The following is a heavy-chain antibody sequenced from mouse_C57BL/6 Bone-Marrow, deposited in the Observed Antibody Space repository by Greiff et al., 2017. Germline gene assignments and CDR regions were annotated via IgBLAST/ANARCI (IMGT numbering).Heavy chain of an antibody. CDR1: GYAFSSSW. D-gene: IGHD2-10*01. V-gene: IGHV1-82*01. Sequence: QVQLQQSGPELVKPGASVKISCKASGYAFSSSWMNWVKQRPGKGLEWIGRIYPGDGVTNYNGKFKGKATLTADKSSSTAYMQLSSLTSEDSAVYFCAREERSSYYDSWFAYWGQGTLVTVSA. J-gene: IGHJ3*01. CDR3: AREERSSYYDSWFAY. CDR2: IYPGDGVT.